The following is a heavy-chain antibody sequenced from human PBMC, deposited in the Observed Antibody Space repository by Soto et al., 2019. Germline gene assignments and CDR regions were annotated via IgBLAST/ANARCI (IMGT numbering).Heavy chain of an antibody. CDR1: GFTFSSYA. CDR2: ISGSGGST. V-gene: IGHV3-23*01. CDR3: AKGPRGSYYVGLCY. J-gene: IGHJ4*02. D-gene: IGHD1-26*01. Sequence: GGSLRLSCAASGFTFSSYAMSWVRQAPGKGLEWVSAISGSGGSTYYADSVKGRFTISRDNSKNTLYLQMNSLRAEDTAVYYCAKGPRGSYYVGLCYWGQGTLVTVSS.